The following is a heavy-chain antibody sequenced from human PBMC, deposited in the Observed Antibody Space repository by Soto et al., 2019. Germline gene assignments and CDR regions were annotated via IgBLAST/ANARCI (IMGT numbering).Heavy chain of an antibody. J-gene: IGHJ4*02. V-gene: IGHV3-74*03. CDR3: VRDGGYNWNLFDY. D-gene: IGHD1-20*01. CDR1: GFAFSSYW. Sequence: EVQLVESGGGLVQPGGSLRLSCAASGFAFSSYWTHWVHQAPGKELVWVSRISHDGSSTTYAASVKGRFTISRDNAKNTLYLQMNSLRAEDTAVYYCVRDGGYNWNLFDYWGQGTLVTVSS. CDR2: ISHDGSST.